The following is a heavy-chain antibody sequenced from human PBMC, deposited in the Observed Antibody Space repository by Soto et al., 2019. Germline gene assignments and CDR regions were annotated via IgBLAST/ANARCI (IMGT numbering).Heavy chain of an antibody. CDR1: GASISSTGYY. Sequence: PSETLSLTCTVSGASISSTGYYWGWIRQPPGKGLEWVGSFYYSRSTSYNPSLKSRVTVSVDTSKNQFSLKLSSVTAADTAVYYCARHADSSGRGFDYWGQGTLVTVSS. V-gene: IGHV4-39*01. CDR2: FYYSRST. J-gene: IGHJ4*02. CDR3: ARHADSSGRGFDY. D-gene: IGHD3-22*01.